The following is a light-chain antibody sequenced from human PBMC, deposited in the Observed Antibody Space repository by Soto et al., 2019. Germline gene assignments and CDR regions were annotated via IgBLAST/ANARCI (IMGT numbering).Light chain of an antibody. Sequence: DIQMTQSPSTLSASVGDRVTITCRASQSISSWLAWYQQKPGKAPNLLIYKASSLESGVPSRFSGSGSGTEFTLTISSLQPDDFATYYCQQYTSYSLTFGGGTKVDIK. CDR1: QSISSW. V-gene: IGKV1-5*03. CDR2: KAS. J-gene: IGKJ4*01. CDR3: QQYTSYSLT.